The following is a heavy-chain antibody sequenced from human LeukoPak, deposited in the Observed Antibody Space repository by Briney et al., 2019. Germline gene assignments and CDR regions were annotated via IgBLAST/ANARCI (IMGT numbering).Heavy chain of an antibody. D-gene: IGHD1-26*01. CDR1: GGSISSGSYY. CDR3: ARVRKGELPPDY. J-gene: IGHJ4*02. V-gene: IGHV4-61*02. Sequence: PSETLSLTCTVSGGSISSGSYYWSWIRQPAGKGLEWIGRIYTTGSTNYNPSLKSRVTISVDKSKNQFSLKLSSVTAADTAVYYCARVRKGELPPDYWGQGTLVTVSS. CDR2: IYTTGST.